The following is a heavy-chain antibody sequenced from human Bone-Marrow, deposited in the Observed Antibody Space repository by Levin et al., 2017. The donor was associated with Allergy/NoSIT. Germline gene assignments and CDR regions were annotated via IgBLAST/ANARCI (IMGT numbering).Heavy chain of an antibody. Sequence: SGGSLRLSCAASGFPFNSYGMHWVRQAPGKGLEWVAFISYDGRNQYYADSVKGRFTISRDNSKNTLYLQMNSLRAEDTAVYFCADLVYYDFSSDRPDALDIWGQGTMVTVSS. CDR3: ADLVYYDFSSDRPDALDI. J-gene: IGHJ3*02. V-gene: IGHV3-30*03. CDR2: ISYDGRNQ. CDR1: GFPFNSYG. D-gene: IGHD3-3*01.